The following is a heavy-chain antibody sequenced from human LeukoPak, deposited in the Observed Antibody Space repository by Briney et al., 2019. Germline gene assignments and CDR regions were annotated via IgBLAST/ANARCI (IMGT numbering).Heavy chain of an antibody. D-gene: IGHD3-10*01. CDR2: IYTSGST. V-gene: IGHV4-4*07. CDR3: ARGLLLWFGESRMDV. J-gene: IGHJ6*02. Sequence: SETLSLTCTVSGGSISSYYWSWIRQPAGKGLEWIGRIYTSGSTNYNPSLKSRVTISVDTSKNQFSLKLSSVTAADTAVYYCARGLLLWFGESRMDVWGQGTTVTVSS. CDR1: GGSISSYY.